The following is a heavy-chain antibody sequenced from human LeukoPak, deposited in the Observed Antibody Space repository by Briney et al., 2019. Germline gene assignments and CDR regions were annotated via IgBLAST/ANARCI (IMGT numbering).Heavy chain of an antibody. CDR3: ARVRVTSPLAPFDY. D-gene: IGHD1-14*01. J-gene: IGHJ4*02. V-gene: IGHV1-2*02. Sequence: ASVKVSCTSSGYTFTAYYMHWVRQAPGQGLEWMGWINPNSGGTNYAQKFQGRVTMTRDTSISTAYMELSRLRSDDTAVYYCARVRVTSPLAPFDYWGKGTLVTVSS. CDR2: INPNSGGT. CDR1: GYTFTAYY.